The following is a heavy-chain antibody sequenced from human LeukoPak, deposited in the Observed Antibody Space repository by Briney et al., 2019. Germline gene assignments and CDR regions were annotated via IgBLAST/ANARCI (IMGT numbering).Heavy chain of an antibody. CDR2: ISGSGGST. CDR3: ARSQSVVALIGGLDC. D-gene: IGHD3-22*01. V-gene: IGHV3-23*01. Sequence: GGSLRLSCAASGFTFSSYGMSWVRQAPGKGLEWVSAISGSGGSTYYADSVKGRFTISRDNSKNTLYLQMNSLRAEDTAVYYCARSQSVVALIGGLDCWGQGTLVTVSS. J-gene: IGHJ4*02. CDR1: GFTFSSYG.